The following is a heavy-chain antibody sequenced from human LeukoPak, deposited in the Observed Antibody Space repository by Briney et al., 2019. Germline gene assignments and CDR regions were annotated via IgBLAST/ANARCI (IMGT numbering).Heavy chain of an antibody. V-gene: IGHV3-23*01. CDR1: GFTFSSYA. CDR2: ISGGGGST. J-gene: IGHJ4*02. D-gene: IGHD3-3*01. CDR3: AMGIYDFWSGYSPIDY. Sequence: GGSLRLSCAASGFTFSSYALSWVRQAPGKGLEWVSAISGGGGSTYYADSVKGRFTISRDNSKNTLYLQMNSLRAEDTAVYYCAMGIYDFWSGYSPIDYWGQGTLVTVSS.